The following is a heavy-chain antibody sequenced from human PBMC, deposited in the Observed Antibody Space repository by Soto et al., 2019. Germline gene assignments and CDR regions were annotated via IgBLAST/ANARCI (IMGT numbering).Heavy chain of an antibody. CDR2: TYYRSKWYN. CDR3: ARELELRYYGMDV. CDR1: GDSVSSNSAD. V-gene: IGHV6-1*01. J-gene: IGHJ6*02. Sequence: PSQTLSLTCAISGDSVSSNSADWNWIRQSPSRGLEWLGRTYYRSKWYNDYAVSVKSRITINPDTSKNQFSLQLNSVTPEDTAVYYCARELELRYYGMDVWGQGTTVTVSS. D-gene: IGHD1-7*01.